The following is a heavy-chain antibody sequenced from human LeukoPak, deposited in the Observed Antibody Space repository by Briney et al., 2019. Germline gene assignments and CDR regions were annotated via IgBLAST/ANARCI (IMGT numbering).Heavy chain of an antibody. CDR2: IIPIFGIA. J-gene: IGHJ4*02. CDR1: GGTFSSYA. V-gene: IGHV1-69*04. Sequence: SVKVSCKASGGTFSSYAISWVRQAPGQGLEWMGRIIPIFGIANYAQKFQGRVTITADKSTSTACMELSSLRSEDTAVYYCASGGRNGYNGDYWGQGTLVTVSS. CDR3: ASGGRNGYNGDY. D-gene: IGHD5-24*01.